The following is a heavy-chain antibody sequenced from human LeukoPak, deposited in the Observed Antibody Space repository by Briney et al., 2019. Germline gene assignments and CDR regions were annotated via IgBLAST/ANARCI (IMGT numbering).Heavy chain of an antibody. Sequence: GGSLRLSCAASGFTFDDYGMSWVRQAPGKGLEWVSGINWNGGSTGYADSVKGRFTISRDNAKNTLYLQMNSLRAEDTAVYYCAKDLDDFWRGYEVAFDIWGQGAMVTVSS. CDR2: INWNGGST. J-gene: IGHJ3*02. CDR1: GFTFDDYG. V-gene: IGHV3-20*04. CDR3: AKDLDDFWRGYEVAFDI. D-gene: IGHD3-3*01.